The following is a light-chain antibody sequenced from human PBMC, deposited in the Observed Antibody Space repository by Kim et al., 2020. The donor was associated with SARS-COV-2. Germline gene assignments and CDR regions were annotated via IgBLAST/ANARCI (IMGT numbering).Light chain of an antibody. J-gene: IGLJ2*01. CDR2: QDS. CDR3: QAWDSSILV. Sequence: SYELTQPPSVSVSPGQTASITCSGDKLGDKYACWYQQKPGQSPVLVIYQDSKRPSGIPERFSGSNSGNTATLTISGTQAMDEADYYCQAWDSSILVFGAGTQLTVL. V-gene: IGLV3-1*01. CDR1: KLGDKY.